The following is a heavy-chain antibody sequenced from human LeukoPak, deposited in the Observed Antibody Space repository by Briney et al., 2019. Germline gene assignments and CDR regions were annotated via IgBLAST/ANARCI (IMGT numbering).Heavy chain of an antibody. CDR1: GFTFSSYG. CDR3: ARDHQWELPTDI. J-gene: IGHJ3*02. V-gene: IGHV3-30*03. D-gene: IGHD1-26*01. CDR2: ISYDGSNK. Sequence: GGSLRLSCAASGFTFSSYGMHWVRQAPGKGLGWVAVISYDGSNKYYADSVKGRFTISRDNSKNTLYLQMNSLRAEDTAVYYCARDHQWELPTDIWGQGTMVTVSS.